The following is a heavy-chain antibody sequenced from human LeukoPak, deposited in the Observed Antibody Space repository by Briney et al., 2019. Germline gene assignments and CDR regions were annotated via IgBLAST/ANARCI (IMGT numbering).Heavy chain of an antibody. V-gene: IGHV3-64*01. CDR2: ISSNGGNT. CDR3: ARRDTSGYFSDY. D-gene: IGHD6-19*01. CDR1: GFSFSTYA. Sequence: PGGSLRLSCAASGFSFSTYAMSWVRQAPGKGREYVAAISSNGGNTYYPNSMKGRFTISRDNSKNTLYLQMGSLRVEDMAVYYCARRDTSGYFSDYWGQGTLVTVSS. J-gene: IGHJ4*02.